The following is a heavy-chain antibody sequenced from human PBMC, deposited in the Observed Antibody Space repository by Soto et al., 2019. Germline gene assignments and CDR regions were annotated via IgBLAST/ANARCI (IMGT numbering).Heavy chain of an antibody. V-gene: IGHV3-21*01. CDR3: ARDSRVEVVAATLYYYYGMDV. D-gene: IGHD2-15*01. Sequence: GGSLRLSCAASGFTFSSYSMNWVRQAPGKGLEWVSSISSSSSYIYYADSVKGRFTISRANAKNSLYLQMNSLRAEDTAVYYCARDSRVEVVAATLYYYYGMDVWGQGTTVTVSS. CDR1: GFTFSSYS. J-gene: IGHJ6*02. CDR2: ISSSSSYI.